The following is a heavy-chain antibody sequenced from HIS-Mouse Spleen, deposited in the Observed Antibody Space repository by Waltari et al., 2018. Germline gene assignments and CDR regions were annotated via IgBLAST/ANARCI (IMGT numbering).Heavy chain of an antibody. CDR1: GFTFSNAW. V-gene: IGHV3-15*01. D-gene: IGHD1-26*01. Sequence: EVQLVESGGGLVKPGGSLRLSCAASGFTFSNAWMSWVRQAPGKGLEWVGHIKSKTDGGTTDYAAPVKGRFTISRDDSKNTLYLQMNSLKTEDTAVYYCTTDRWGANWGQGTLVTVSS. J-gene: IGHJ4*02. CDR2: IKSKTDGGTT. CDR3: TTDRWGAN.